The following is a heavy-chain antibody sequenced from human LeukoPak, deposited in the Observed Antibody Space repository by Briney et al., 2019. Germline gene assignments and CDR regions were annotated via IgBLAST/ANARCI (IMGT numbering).Heavy chain of an antibody. Sequence: TSETLSLTCAVYGGSFSGYYWSWIRQPPGKGLEWIGEINHSGSTNYNPSLKSRVTISVDTSKNQFSLKLSSVTAADTAVYYCARGGGSFHCYVSWFDPWGQGTLVTVSS. J-gene: IGHJ5*02. CDR2: INHSGST. CDR1: GGSFSGYY. CDR3: ARGGGSFHCYVSWFDP. D-gene: IGHD1-26*01. V-gene: IGHV4-34*01.